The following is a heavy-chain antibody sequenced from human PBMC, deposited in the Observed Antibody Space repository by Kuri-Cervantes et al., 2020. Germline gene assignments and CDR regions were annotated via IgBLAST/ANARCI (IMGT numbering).Heavy chain of an antibody. CDR1: GYTFTSYD. V-gene: IGHV1-8*01. Sequence: ASVKVSCKASGYTFTSYDINWVRQATGQGLEWMGWMSPNSGNTGYAQKFQGRVTMTRNTSISTAYMELSSLRSEDTAVYYCVRTSILCSGGSCYDDWGQGTLVTISS. CDR3: VRTSILCSGGSCYDD. D-gene: IGHD2-15*01. CDR2: MSPNSGNT. J-gene: IGHJ4*02.